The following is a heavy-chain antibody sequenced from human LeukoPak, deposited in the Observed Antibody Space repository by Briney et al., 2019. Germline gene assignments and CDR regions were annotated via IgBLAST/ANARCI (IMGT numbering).Heavy chain of an antibody. CDR1: GFTFSSYA. Sequence: GGSLRLSCAASGFTFSSYAMNWDREAPGKGLEWVSGTGSTGVSTFYADSVKGRFTVSRDNSKNTLSLQMNSLRAEDTAVYYCAKDPGVVPAHYFDYWGQGTLVTVSS. CDR3: AKDPGVVPAHYFDY. D-gene: IGHD2-2*01. CDR2: TGSTGVST. V-gene: IGHV3-23*01. J-gene: IGHJ4*02.